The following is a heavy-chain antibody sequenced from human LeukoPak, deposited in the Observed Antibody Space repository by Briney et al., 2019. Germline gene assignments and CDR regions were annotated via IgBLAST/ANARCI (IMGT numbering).Heavy chain of an antibody. D-gene: IGHD4-17*01. CDR1: GFTFSSYS. CDR3: ARVGNGDYEDY. V-gene: IGHV3-21*01. J-gene: IGHJ4*02. CDR2: ISSSSSYI. Sequence: GGSLRLSCAASGFTFSSYSMNWVRQAPGKGLEGVSSISSSSSYIYYADSVKGRFTISRDNAKNSLYLQMNSLRAEDTAVYYCARVGNGDYEDYWGQGTLVTVSS.